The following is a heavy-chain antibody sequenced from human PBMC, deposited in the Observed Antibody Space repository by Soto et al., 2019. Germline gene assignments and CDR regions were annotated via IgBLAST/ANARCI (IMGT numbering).Heavy chain of an antibody. Sequence: SESLSLACTFSVGSVSVDSHYWTWIRQPPGKGLEWIGYIHYTGSTNYNPSLKSRVTMSIDTSNYQLSLKMTSVTAADTAMYYCVREATYHRSGYLLELWGKGTLVTVSS. V-gene: IGHV4-61*01. J-gene: IGHJ4*02. D-gene: IGHD3-22*01. CDR3: VREATYHRSGYLLEL. CDR1: VGSVSVDSHY. CDR2: IHYTGST.